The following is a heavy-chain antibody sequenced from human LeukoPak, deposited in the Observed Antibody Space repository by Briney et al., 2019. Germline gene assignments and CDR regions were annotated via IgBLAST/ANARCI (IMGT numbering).Heavy chain of an antibody. CDR3: ARQHFLYGDYQFFDY. D-gene: IGHD4-17*01. J-gene: IGHJ4*02. CDR2: IIPNFGTP. V-gene: IGHV1-69*01. CDR1: GGTFSTYS. Sequence: SVKVSCKASGGTFSTYSITWVRQAPGQGLEWMGGIIPNFGTPNYAQKFQGRVTITADGSTSTVYVELSSLRSEDTAVYYCARQHFLYGDYQFFDYWGQGTLVTVSS.